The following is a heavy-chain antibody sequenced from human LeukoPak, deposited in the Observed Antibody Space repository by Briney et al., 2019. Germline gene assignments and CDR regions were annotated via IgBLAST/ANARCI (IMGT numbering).Heavy chain of an antibody. V-gene: IGHV3-23*01. D-gene: IGHD3-16*02. CDR1: GFSVSNSY. CDR3: AKDRIGRTYYDYVWGSYRPTYYFDY. CDR2: ISGSGGST. J-gene: IGHJ4*02. Sequence: GGSLRLSCAASGFSVSNSYMYWVRQAPGKGLEWVSAISGSGGSTYYADSVKGRFTISRDNSKNTLYLQMNSLRAEDTAVYYCAKDRIGRTYYDYVWGSYRPTYYFDYWGQGTLVTVSS.